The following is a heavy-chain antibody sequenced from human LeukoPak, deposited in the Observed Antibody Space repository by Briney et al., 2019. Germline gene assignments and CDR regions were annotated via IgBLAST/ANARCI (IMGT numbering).Heavy chain of an antibody. J-gene: IGHJ4*02. V-gene: IGHV3-30*02. CDR1: GFTFSSYG. D-gene: IGHD5-18*01. CDR3: ARERHSYAHGSFDY. CDR2: IRYDGSNK. Sequence: GGSLRLSCAASGFTFSSYGMHWVRQAPGKGLEWVAFIRYDGSNKYYADSVKGRFTISRDNSKNTLYLQMNSLRVEDTAVYYCARERHSYAHGSFDYWGQGTLVTVSS.